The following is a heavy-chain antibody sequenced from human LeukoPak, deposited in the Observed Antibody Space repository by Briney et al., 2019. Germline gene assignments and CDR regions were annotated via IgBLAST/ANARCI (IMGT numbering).Heavy chain of an antibody. CDR2: ISYDGSNK. CDR1: GFTFSSYA. J-gene: IGHJ4*02. Sequence: GGSLRLACAASGFTFSSYAMHWVRQAPGKGLEWVAVISYDGSNKYYADSGKGRFTISRDNSKNTLYLQMNSLRAEDTAVYYCARRKVATADYWGQGTLVTVSS. V-gene: IGHV3-30*04. CDR3: ARRKVATADY. D-gene: IGHD5-12*01.